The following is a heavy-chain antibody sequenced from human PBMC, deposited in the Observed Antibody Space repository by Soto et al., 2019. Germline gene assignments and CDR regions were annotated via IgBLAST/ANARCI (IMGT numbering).Heavy chain of an antibody. CDR3: ARGRPRNKSWFDP. Sequence: ETLSLTCAVYGGSFSTYCWSWIRQPPGKGLEWIGEINYSGSTNYNPSLKSRVTISLDTSKNQFSLNLRSVTAADTAVYYCARGRPRNKSWFDPWGQGTQVTVSS. CDR1: GGSFSTYC. J-gene: IGHJ5*02. CDR2: INYSGST. V-gene: IGHV4-34*01.